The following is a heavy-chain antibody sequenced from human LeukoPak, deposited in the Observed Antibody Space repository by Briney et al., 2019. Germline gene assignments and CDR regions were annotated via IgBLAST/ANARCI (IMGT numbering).Heavy chain of an antibody. CDR3: ARVGDYYYDSSSYFGYYFDY. CDR2: INHSGST. J-gene: IGHJ4*02. V-gene: IGHV4-34*01. D-gene: IGHD3-22*01. CDR1: GGSFSGYY. Sequence: PSETLSLTCAVYGGSFSGYYWSWIRQPPGKGLEWIGEINHSGSTNYNPSLKSRVTISVDTSKNQFSLKLSSVTAADTAVYYCARVGDYYYDSSSYFGYYFDYWGQGTLVTVSS.